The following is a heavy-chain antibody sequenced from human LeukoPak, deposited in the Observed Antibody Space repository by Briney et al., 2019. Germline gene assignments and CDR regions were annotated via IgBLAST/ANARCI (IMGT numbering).Heavy chain of an antibody. CDR1: GGSISSGGYY. Sequence: PSQTLSLTCTVSGGSISSGGYYWSWIRRHPGKGLGWFGYIYYSGSTYYNPSLKSRVTISVDTSKNQFSLMLSSVTAADTAVYYGARVSSYYYDSSGPLQYNWFDPWAREPWSPSPQ. J-gene: IGHJ5*02. CDR3: ARVSSYYYDSSGPLQYNWFDP. CDR2: IYYSGST. D-gene: IGHD3-22*01. V-gene: IGHV4-31*03.